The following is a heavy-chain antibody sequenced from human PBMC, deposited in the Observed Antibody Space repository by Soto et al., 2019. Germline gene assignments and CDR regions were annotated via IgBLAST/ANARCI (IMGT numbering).Heavy chain of an antibody. CDR1: GFTFSDYS. V-gene: IGHV3-21*01. D-gene: IGHD2-15*01. Sequence: ESGGGLVKPGESLRLSCSASGFTFSDYSLIWVRQAPGTGLEWVSSISSRSTYIYYADSLKGRFTISRDNAKNSVYLHLNSLGAEDTAVYYCARLIAATRHFDYWGQGTLVTVSS. J-gene: IGHJ4*02. CDR3: ARLIAATRHFDY. CDR2: ISSRSTYI.